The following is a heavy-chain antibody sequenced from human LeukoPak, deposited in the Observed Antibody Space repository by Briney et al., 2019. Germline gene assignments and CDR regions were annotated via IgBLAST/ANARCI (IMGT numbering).Heavy chain of an antibody. CDR3: ARGVGSPSGILYYGMDV. V-gene: IGHV4-4*07. J-gene: IGHJ6*02. Sequence: SETLSLTCTVSGGSISSYYWSWIRQPAGKGLEWIGRIYTSGSTNYNPSLKSRVTMSVDTSKNQFSLNLSSVTAADTAVYYCARGVGSPSGILYYGMDVWGQGTTVTVSS. D-gene: IGHD1-26*01. CDR1: GGSISSYY. CDR2: IYTSGST.